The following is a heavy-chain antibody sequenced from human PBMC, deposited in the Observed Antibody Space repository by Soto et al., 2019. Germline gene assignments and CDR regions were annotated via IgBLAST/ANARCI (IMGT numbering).Heavy chain of an antibody. CDR3: ARADYYDSSGFYYGC. CDR1: GYIFTNHY. CDR2: INPSGGST. Sequence: EASVKVSCKASGYIFTNHYIHWVQQAPGQGLEWMGIINPSGGSTNYLQKFQGRITMTRDTSTSTVYMELSSLRSEDTAVYFCARADYYDSSGFYYGCWGQGSLVTVSS. V-gene: IGHV1-46*01. J-gene: IGHJ4*02. D-gene: IGHD3-22*01.